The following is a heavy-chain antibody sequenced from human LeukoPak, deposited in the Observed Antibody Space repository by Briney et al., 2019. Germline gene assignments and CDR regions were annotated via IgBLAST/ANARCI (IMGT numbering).Heavy chain of an antibody. CDR2: RKQDGSEK. CDR3: AKAGRYGGAVDYVWASYRPDDAFDI. J-gene: IGHJ3*02. D-gene: IGHD3-16*02. V-gene: IGHV3-7*03. CDR1: GFTFSSYW. Sequence: PGGSLRLSCAASGFTFSSYWMSWGRQAPGKGLEWVANRKQDGSEKYYVDSVKGRFTISRDNAKNSLYLQMNSPRAEDTAVYYCAKAGRYGGAVDYVWASYRPDDAFDIWGQGTMVTVSS.